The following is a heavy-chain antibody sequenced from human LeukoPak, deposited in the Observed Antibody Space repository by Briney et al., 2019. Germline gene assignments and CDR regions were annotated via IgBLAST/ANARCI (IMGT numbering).Heavy chain of an antibody. V-gene: IGHV1-69*04. CDR3: ARDFVYYGSGSYYGGPFDY. D-gene: IGHD3-10*01. CDR2: IIPIFGIA. J-gene: IGHJ4*02. Sequence: SVTVSCKASGGTFSSYAISWVRPPPGQGLEWMGRIIPIFGIANYAQKSQGRVTITADKSTSTAYMELSSLRSEDTAVYYCARDFVYYGSGSYYGGPFDYWGQGTLVTVSS. CDR1: GGTFSSYA.